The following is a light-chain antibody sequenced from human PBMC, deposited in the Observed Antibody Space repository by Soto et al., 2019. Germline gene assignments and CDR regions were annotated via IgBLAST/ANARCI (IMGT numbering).Light chain of an antibody. Sequence: ETVMTHSPGTLSVSLGERATLSFRASQSVSIHLAWYQQKPGQAPRLLIYDTSTRATGIPARFSGSGSGTEFTLTISSLQSEDFAVYYCQQYSNWPPITFGQGTRLEIK. J-gene: IGKJ5*01. CDR2: DTS. CDR3: QQYSNWPPIT. CDR1: QSVSIH. V-gene: IGKV3-15*01.